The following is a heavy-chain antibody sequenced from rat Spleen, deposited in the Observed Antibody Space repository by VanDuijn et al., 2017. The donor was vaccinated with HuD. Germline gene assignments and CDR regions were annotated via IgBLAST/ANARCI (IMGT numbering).Heavy chain of an antibody. CDR2: ITTGGDDT. Sequence: EVQLVESGGGLVQPGRSLKLSCAASGFTFSDFDMAWVRQAPTKGLEWVASITTGGDDTYYRDSVKGRFTISRDTAKSTLYLQMASLRSEDTATYYCARSSYTTDYLWDYWGQGVMVTVSS. J-gene: IGHJ2*01. D-gene: IGHD1-6*01. V-gene: IGHV5S23*01. CDR1: GFTFSDFD. CDR3: ARSSYTTDYLWDY.